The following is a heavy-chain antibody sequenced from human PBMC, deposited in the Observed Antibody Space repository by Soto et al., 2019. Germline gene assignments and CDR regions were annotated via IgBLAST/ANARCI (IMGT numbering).Heavy chain of an antibody. J-gene: IGHJ6*02. V-gene: IGHV3-23*01. CDR2: ISGSGGST. Sequence: EVQLLESGGGLVQPGGSLRLSCAASGFTFSSYAMSWVRQAPGKGLEWVSAISGSGGSTYYADSVKGRFTISRDNSKNKLYLQMNSQRAEDTAVYYFAKEGLYYYYVMDVWGQGTTVTVSS. CDR3: AKEGLYYYYVMDV. CDR1: GFTFSSYA.